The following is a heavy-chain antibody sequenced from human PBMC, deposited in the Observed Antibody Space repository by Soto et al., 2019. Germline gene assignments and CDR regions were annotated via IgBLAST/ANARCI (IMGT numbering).Heavy chain of an antibody. J-gene: IGHJ6*04. CDR1: GFTFDDHA. D-gene: IGHD2-2*01. CDR3: PGDTALYHDGRDV. Sequence: EVLLLESGGGFVQPGGSLRLSCEASGFTFDDHAMHWVRQRPGGGLEWVAGISWKSDSEGYADSVKGRFSISRDNIQHSVHRQRNSRGPGDRALYYGPGDTALYHDGRDVGGKGTRVTVSS. V-gene: IGHV3-9*01. CDR2: ISWKSDSE.